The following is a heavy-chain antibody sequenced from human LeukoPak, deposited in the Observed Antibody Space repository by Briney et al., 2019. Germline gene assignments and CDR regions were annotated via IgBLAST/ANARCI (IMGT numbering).Heavy chain of an antibody. J-gene: IGHJ6*03. CDR3: ERGLLWFGARYYYYVDV. CDR1: VGTLSADA. D-gene: IGHD3-10*01. CDR2: VIPISGRA. Sequence: SVKVSCEASVGTLSADAISWVRQAPGHGLDWMGRVIPISGRANYAHKFQGRVTITTHESARTAYVELSSLRSEDMAVYYCERGLLWFGARYYYYVDVWGKGTTVTVSS. V-gene: IGHV1-69*05.